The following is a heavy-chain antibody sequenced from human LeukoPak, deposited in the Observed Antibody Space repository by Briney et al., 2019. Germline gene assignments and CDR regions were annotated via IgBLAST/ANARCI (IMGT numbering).Heavy chain of an antibody. J-gene: IGHJ3*02. CDR2: IYPGDSDT. Sequence: GESLKISCKGSGYSFTSYWSGWVRQMPGKGLEWRGIIYPGDSDTRYSPSFQGQVTISADKSISTAYLQWSSLKASDTAMYYCARPYDSSGSYAFDIWGQGTMVTVSS. CDR1: GYSFTSYW. D-gene: IGHD3-22*01. CDR3: ARPYDSSGSYAFDI. V-gene: IGHV5-51*01.